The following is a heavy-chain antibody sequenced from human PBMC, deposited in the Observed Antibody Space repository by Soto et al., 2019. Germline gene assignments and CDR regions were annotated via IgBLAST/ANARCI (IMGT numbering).Heavy chain of an antibody. D-gene: IGHD6-19*01. Sequence: QITLKESGPTLVKPTQTLTLTCTFSGFSLSTSGVGVGWIRQPPGKALEWLALIYWDDDKRYSPSLKSRLTITNDTSKNQVVLTMTNMDPADPANYYCAHRIAEAGTGGDNWFDPWGQGTLVTVSS. CDR3: AHRIAEAGTGGDNWFDP. J-gene: IGHJ5*02. CDR2: IYWDDDK. CDR1: GFSLSTSGVG. V-gene: IGHV2-5*02.